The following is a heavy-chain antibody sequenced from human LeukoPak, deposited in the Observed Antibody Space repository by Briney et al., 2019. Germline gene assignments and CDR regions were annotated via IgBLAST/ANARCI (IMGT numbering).Heavy chain of an antibody. CDR2: IRYDGSDK. J-gene: IGHJ3*02. V-gene: IGHV3-30*02. CDR3: AKAYSTYSFGYPDAFDM. CDR1: GFDFKRYA. Sequence: PGGSLRLSCSASGFDFKRYAMHWVRQAPGKGLEWVTFIRYDGSDKYYVDSVKGQFTVSRDNFKSTLFLQMSSLRPEDTALYFCAKAYSTYSFGYPDAFDMWGQGTMVIVSS. D-gene: IGHD5-18*01.